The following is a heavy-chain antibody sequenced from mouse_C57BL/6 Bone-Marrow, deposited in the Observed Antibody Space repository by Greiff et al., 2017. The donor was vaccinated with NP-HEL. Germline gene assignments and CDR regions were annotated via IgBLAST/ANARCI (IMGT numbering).Heavy chain of an antibody. CDR2: ISSGSSTI. CDR1: GFTFSDYG. J-gene: IGHJ3*01. D-gene: IGHD1-1*01. Sequence: EVMLVESGGGLVKPGGSLKLSCAASGFTFSDYGMHWVRQAPEKGLEWVAYISSGSSTIYYADTVKGRFTLSSDNAKNTLFVQMTSLRSEDTAMYYCARSSPDSYGSSYGFAYWGQKTLVTVSA. V-gene: IGHV5-17*01. CDR3: ARSSPDSYGSSYGFAY.